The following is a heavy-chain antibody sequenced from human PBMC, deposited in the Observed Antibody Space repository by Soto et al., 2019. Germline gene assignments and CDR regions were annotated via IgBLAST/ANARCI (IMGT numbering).Heavy chain of an antibody. J-gene: IGHJ6*03. CDR3: GVTKNYYYYYMDV. CDR1: SGSISSSNW. Sequence: SETLSLTCAVSSGSISSSNWWSWVRQPPGKGLEWIGEIYHSGSTNYNPSLKSRVTISVDKSKNQFSLKLSSVTAADTAVYYCGVTKNYYYYYMDVWGKGTTVTVSS. V-gene: IGHV4-4*02. D-gene: IGHD4-4*01. CDR2: IYHSGST.